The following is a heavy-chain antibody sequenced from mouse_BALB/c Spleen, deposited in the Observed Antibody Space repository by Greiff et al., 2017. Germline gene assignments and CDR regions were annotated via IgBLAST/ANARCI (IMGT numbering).Heavy chain of an antibody. D-gene: IGHD2-1*01. CDR2: ISYDGSN. V-gene: IGHV3-6*02. CDR1: GYSITSGYY. Sequence: VQLKESGPGLVKPSQSLSLTCSVTGYSITSGYYWNWIRQFPGNKLEWMGYISYDGSNNYNPSLKNRISITRDTSKNQFFLKLNSVTTEDTATYYCARGIYYGNYEGAMDYWGQGTSVTVSS. CDR3: ARGIYYGNYEGAMDY. J-gene: IGHJ4*01.